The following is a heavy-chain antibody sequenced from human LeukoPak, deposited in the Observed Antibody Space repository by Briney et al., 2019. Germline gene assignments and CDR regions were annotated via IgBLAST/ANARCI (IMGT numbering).Heavy chain of an antibody. D-gene: IGHD4-17*01. J-gene: IGHJ5*02. Sequence: GGSLRLSCAASGLTGSHNYVSWVRQAPGKGLEWVSAIHTSGDTCYADSVKGRFTISRDTSKNTLYFQINSLRVEDTAVYYCIVFGDSNHWGQGTLVTVSS. CDR2: IHTSGDT. CDR3: IVFGDSNH. V-gene: IGHV3-53*01. CDR1: GLTGSHNY.